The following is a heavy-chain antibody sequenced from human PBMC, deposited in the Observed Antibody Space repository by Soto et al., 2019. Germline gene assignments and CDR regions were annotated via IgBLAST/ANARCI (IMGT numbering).Heavy chain of an antibody. CDR1: GFTFSSYW. D-gene: IGHD6-13*01. Sequence: EVQLVESGGGLVQPGGSLRLSCAASGFTFSSYWMSWVRQAPGKGLEWVANIKQDGSEKYYVDSVKGRFTISRDNAKNLLYLQMNSLRAEDTAVYYCARGYSSSWYRPYYFDYWGQGTLVTVSS. V-gene: IGHV3-7*01. CDR3: ARGYSSSWYRPYYFDY. CDR2: IKQDGSEK. J-gene: IGHJ4*02.